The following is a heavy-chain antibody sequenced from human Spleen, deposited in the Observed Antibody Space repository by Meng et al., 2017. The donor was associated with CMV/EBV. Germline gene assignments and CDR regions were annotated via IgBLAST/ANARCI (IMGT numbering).Heavy chain of an antibody. D-gene: IGHD5-24*01. Sequence: SETLSLTCTVYGASFSSHKWKWTCIGGITHSGSTNYNPSLKSRVTISVDTSKNQFSLKLSSVTAADTAVYYCARERWTKAPIFDYWGQGTLVTVSS. J-gene: IGHJ4*02. CDR3: ARERWTKAPIFDY. CDR2: ITHSGST. CDR1: GASFSSHK. V-gene: IGHV4-34*01.